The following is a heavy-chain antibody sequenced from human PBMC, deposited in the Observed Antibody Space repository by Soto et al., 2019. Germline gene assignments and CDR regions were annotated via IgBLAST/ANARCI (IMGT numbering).Heavy chain of an antibody. D-gene: IGHD6-6*01. Sequence: GGSLRLSCAASGFTFSSYSMNWVRQAPGNGLEWVSSISSSSSYIYYADSVKGRFTISRDNAKNSLYLPMNSLRAEDTAVYYCARDFIAARPGWFDPWGQGTLVTVSS. J-gene: IGHJ5*02. CDR2: ISSSSSYI. V-gene: IGHV3-21*01. CDR3: ARDFIAARPGWFDP. CDR1: GFTFSSYS.